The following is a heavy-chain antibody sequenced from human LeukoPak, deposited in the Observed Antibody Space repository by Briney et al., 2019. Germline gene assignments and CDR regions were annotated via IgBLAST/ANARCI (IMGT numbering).Heavy chain of an antibody. CDR3: AARTYYYDSSGYWL. Sequence: ASVKVSCKASGYTFTSYAMHWVRQAPGQRLEWMGWINAGNGNTKYSQEFQGRVTITRDTSASTAYMELSSLRSEDTAVYYCAARTYYYDSSGYWLWGQGTLVTVSS. D-gene: IGHD3-22*01. CDR1: GYTFTSYA. J-gene: IGHJ4*02. CDR2: INAGNGNT. V-gene: IGHV1-3*03.